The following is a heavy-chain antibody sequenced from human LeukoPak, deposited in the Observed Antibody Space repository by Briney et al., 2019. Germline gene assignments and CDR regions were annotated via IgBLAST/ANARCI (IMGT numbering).Heavy chain of an antibody. CDR3: AKIAYGANFFDY. Sequence: ASVKVSCKASGYTFTGYYMQWVRQAPGQGLEWMGWISTYNGNTNYAQKLQGRVTMTTDTSTSTVYMELRSLRSDDTAVYYCAKIAYGANFFDYWGQGTLVTVSS. CDR2: ISTYNGNT. V-gene: IGHV1-18*04. J-gene: IGHJ4*02. D-gene: IGHD4/OR15-4a*01. CDR1: GYTFTGYY.